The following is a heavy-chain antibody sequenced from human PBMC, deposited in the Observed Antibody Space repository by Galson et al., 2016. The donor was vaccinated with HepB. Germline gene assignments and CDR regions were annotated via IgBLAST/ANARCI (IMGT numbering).Heavy chain of an antibody. Sequence: SLRLSCAASGFTFSSYGMHWVRQAPGKGLEWVAVIWYDGSNKYYADSVKGRFTISRDNSKNTLYLQMNSLRAEYTAVYYCARVGVPAAMGFRVYYFDYWGQGTLVTVSS. J-gene: IGHJ4*02. CDR1: GFTFSSYG. V-gene: IGHV3-33*01. D-gene: IGHD2-2*01. CDR3: ARVGVPAAMGFRVYYFDY. CDR2: IWYDGSNK.